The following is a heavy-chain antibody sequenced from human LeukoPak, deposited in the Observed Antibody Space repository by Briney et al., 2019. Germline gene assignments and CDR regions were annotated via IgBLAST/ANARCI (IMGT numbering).Heavy chain of an antibody. Sequence: ASVKVSCKASGYTFTSYYMHWVRQAPGQGLEWMGIINPSGGSTSYAQKFQGRVTMTRDTSTSTVYMELSSLRSEDTAVYYCAREYCSGGSCYSCFDYWGQGTLVTVSS. CDR3: AREYCSGGSCYSCFDY. CDR1: GYTFTSYY. V-gene: IGHV1-46*01. D-gene: IGHD2-15*01. J-gene: IGHJ4*02. CDR2: INPSGGST.